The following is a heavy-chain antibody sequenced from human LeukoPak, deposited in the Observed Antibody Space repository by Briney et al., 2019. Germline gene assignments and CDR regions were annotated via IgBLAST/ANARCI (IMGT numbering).Heavy chain of an antibody. CDR3: ARVKVNQLLHYYYYGMDV. Sequence: GASVKVSCKASGGTFSSYAIGWVRQAPGQGLEWMGGIIPIFGTANYAQKFQGRVTITADESTSTAYMELSSLRSEDTAVYYCARVKVNQLLHYYYYGMDVWGQGTTVTVSS. V-gene: IGHV1-69*01. D-gene: IGHD2-2*01. CDR1: GGTFSSYA. CDR2: IIPIFGTA. J-gene: IGHJ6*02.